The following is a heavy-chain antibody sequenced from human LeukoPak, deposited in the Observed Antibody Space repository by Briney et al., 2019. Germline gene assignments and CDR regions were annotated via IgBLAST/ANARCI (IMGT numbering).Heavy chain of an antibody. J-gene: IGHJ5*02. V-gene: IGHV1-2*02. CDR2: INPNSGGT. Sequence: GASVKVSCKASGYTFTGYYMHWVRQAPGQGLEWMGWINPNSGGTNYAQKFQGRVTMTRDTSISTAYMELSRLRSDDTAVYYCARAWRGYSYGETRPGEVNWFDPWGQGTLVTVSS. D-gene: IGHD5-18*01. CDR3: ARAWRGYSYGETRPGEVNWFDP. CDR1: GYTFTGYY.